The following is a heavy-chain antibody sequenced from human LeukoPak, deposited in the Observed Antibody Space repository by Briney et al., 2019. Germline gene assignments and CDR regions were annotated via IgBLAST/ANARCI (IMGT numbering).Heavy chain of an antibody. V-gene: IGHV4-34*01. CDR2: INHSGST. CDR1: GGSFSGYY. CDR3: AREQDYYYYMDV. J-gene: IGHJ6*03. Sequence: SETLSLTCAVYGGSFSGYYWSWIRQPPGKGLDWIGEINHSGSTNYNPSLKSRVTISVDTSKNQFSLKLSSVTAADTAVYYCAREQDYYYYMDVWGKGTTVTVSS.